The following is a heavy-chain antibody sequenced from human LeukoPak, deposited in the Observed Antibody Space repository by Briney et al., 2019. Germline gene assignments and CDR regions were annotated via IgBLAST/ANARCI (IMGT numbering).Heavy chain of an antibody. D-gene: IGHD3/OR15-3a*01. J-gene: IGHJ4*02. CDR2: IGSSSTYI. CDR1: GFTFSSYS. CDR3: ARAPRDWYYFDY. Sequence: GGSLRLSCAASGFTFSSYSMNWVRQAPGKGLEWVSSIGSSSTYIYYADSVKGRFTISRDNARNSLYLQMNSLRAEDTAVYYCARAPRDWYYFDYWGQGTLVTVSS. V-gene: IGHV3-21*06.